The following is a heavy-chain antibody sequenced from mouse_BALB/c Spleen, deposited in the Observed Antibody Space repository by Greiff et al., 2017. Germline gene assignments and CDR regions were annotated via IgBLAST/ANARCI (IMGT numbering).Heavy chain of an antibody. CDR2: ISSGGGNT. V-gene: IGHV5-9*03. CDR3: ARLEFAY. J-gene: IGHJ3*01. CDR1: GFTFSSYT. Sequence: DVHLVESGGGLVKPGGSLKLSCAASGFTFSSYTMSWVRQTPEKRLEWVATISSGGGNTYYPDSVKGRFTISRDNAKNNLYLQMSSLRSEDTALYYCARLEFAYWGQGTLVTVSA.